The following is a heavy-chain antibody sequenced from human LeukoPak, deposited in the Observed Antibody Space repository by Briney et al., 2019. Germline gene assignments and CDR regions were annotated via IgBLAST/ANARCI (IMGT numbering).Heavy chain of an antibody. CDR2: IYYSGST. V-gene: IGHV4-39*07. J-gene: IGHJ4*02. D-gene: IGHD1-7*01. CDR1: GVSISSSSYY. Sequence: SETLSLTCTVSGVSISSSSYYWGWIRQPPGKGLEWIGSIYYSGSTYYNPSLKSRVTISVDTSKNQFSLKLSSVTAADTAVYYCARGRAGTHTVDYWGQGTLVTVSS. CDR3: ARGRAGTHTVDY.